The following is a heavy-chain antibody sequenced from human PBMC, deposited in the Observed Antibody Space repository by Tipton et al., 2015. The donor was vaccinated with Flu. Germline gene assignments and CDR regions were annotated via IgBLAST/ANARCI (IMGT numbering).Heavy chain of an antibody. CDR3: ARLGCGGDCYFNYYYYYYMDV. CDR1: GGSISSYY. V-gene: IGHV4-59*01. D-gene: IGHD2-21*01. Sequence: LRLSCTVSGGSISSYYWSWIRQPPGKGLEWIGYIYYSGSTNYNPSLKSRVTISVDTSKNQFSLKLSSVTAADTAVYYCARLGCGGDCYFNYYYYYYMDVWGKGTTVTVSS. CDR2: IYYSGST. J-gene: IGHJ6*03.